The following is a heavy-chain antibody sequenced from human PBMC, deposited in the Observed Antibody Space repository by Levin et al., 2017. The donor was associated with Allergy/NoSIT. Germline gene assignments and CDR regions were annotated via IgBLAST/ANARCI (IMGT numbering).Heavy chain of an antibody. CDR1: GFSFSTSW. CDR2: INQDESQK. D-gene: IGHD2-15*01. Sequence: GGSLRLSCAASGFSFSTSWMSWVRQGPGRGLEWVANINQDESQKSYVDSVKGRFTISRDNAKNSLYLQMNSLRAEDTALYYCARDPLHSAFDIWGQGTMVTVSS. J-gene: IGHJ3*02. V-gene: IGHV3-7*04. CDR3: ARDPLHSAFDI.